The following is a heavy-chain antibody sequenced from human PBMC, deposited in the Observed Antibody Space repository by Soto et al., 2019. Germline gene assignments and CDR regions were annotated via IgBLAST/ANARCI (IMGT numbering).Heavy chain of an antibody. V-gene: IGHV3-73*02. CDR1: GFTFSGSA. CDR3: TRGATVTTPRFDY. Sequence: EVQLVESGGGLVQPGGSLKLSCAASGFTFSGSAMHWVRQASGKGLEWVGRIRSKANSYATAYAASVKGRFTISRDDSKNTAYRQMNSLKTEDTAVYYCTRGATVTTPRFDYWGQGTLVTVSS. J-gene: IGHJ4*02. CDR2: IRSKANSYAT. D-gene: IGHD4-17*01.